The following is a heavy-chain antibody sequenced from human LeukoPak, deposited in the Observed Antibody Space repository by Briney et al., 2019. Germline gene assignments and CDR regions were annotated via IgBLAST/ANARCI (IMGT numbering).Heavy chain of an antibody. V-gene: IGHV1-18*01. J-gene: IGHJ4*02. Sequence: ASVKVSCKASGCTFTSYGISWVRQAPGQGLEWMGSISAYTGNTNYAQKLQGRVTMTTDTSTSTAYMELRSLRSDDTAVYYCARVFPDRRTTDKLSVSANTNSNFDYWGQGTLVTVSS. CDR1: GCTFTSYG. D-gene: IGHD1-1*01. CDR3: ARVFPDRRTTDKLSVSANTNSNFDY. CDR2: ISAYTGNT.